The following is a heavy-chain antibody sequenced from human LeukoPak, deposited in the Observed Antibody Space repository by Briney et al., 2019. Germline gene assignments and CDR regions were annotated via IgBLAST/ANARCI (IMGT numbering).Heavy chain of an antibody. CDR3: ASFRTDESAFDY. Sequence: SETLSLTCTVSGGSISSGGYYWSWIRQHPGKGLEWIVNIYYSGISYYNPSLKSRVTMSVDTSKNQFSLKLNSVTAADAAVFYCASFRTDESAFDYWGQGTLVTVSS. D-gene: IGHD2-15*01. V-gene: IGHV4-39*07. CDR2: IYYSGIS. CDR1: GGSISSGGYY. J-gene: IGHJ4*02.